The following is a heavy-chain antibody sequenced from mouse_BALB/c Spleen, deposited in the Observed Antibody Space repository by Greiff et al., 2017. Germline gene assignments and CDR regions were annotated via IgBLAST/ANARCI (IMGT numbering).Heavy chain of an antibody. V-gene: IGHV1S29*02. CDR2: IYPYNGGT. Sequence: VQLQQSGPELVKPGASVKISCKASGYTFTDYNMHWVKQSHGKSLEWIGYIYPYNGGTGYNQKFKSKATLTVDNSSSTAYMELRSLTSEDSAVYYCALREVYYAMDYWGQGTSVTVSS. D-gene: IGHD1-1*01. CDR3: ALREVYYAMDY. CDR1: GYTFTDYN. J-gene: IGHJ4*01.